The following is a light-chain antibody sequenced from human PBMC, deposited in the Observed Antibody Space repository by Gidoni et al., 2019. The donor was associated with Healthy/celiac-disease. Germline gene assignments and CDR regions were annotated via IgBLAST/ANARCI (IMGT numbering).Light chain of an antibody. CDR3: QQSGT. CDR2: AAS. Sequence: DIQMTQSPSSLSASVGDRVTITCRASQSISSYLNWYQQKPGKAPKLLIYAASSLQSGVPSRFSGSGSGTDFTLTISSLQPEDFATYYCQQSGTFXPXTKVDIK. J-gene: IGKJ3*01. V-gene: IGKV1-39*01. CDR1: QSISSY.